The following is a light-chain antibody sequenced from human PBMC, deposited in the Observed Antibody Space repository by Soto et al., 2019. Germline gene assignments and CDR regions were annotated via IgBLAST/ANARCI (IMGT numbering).Light chain of an antibody. CDR1: SSNIGAGYD. CDR3: QSYDSSLRGSRV. CDR2: DNT. J-gene: IGLJ3*02. Sequence: QSVMTQPPSVSGAPGQRVTISCTGSSSNIGAGYDVHWYQHPPGAAPKLLIYDNTNRPSGVPDRFSGSKSGTSASLAITGLQAEDEADYYCQSYDSSLRGSRVFGGGTKVTVL. V-gene: IGLV1-40*01.